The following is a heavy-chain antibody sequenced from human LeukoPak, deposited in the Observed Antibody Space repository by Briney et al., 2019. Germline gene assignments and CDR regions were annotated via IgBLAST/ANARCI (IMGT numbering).Heavy chain of an antibody. D-gene: IGHD3-16*01. CDR1: AFTFSGYA. Sequence: PGGSLRLSCAASAFTFSGYAMNWVRQAPGKGLEWVSVISGGGDGTYYADSVKGRFTISRDNSKNTLYLHMSSLRADDTAVYYCAKGSGGGMYFFDCWGHGTLVTVSS. CDR2: ISGGGDGT. CDR3: AKGSGGGMYFFDC. J-gene: IGHJ4*01. V-gene: IGHV3-23*01.